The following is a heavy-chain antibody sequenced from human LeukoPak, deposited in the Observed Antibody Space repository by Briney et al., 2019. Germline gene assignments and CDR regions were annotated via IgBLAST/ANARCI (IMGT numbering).Heavy chain of an antibody. CDR3: ARDEPYSSGWFEVDY. CDR1: GYTFTSYG. CDR2: ISAYNGNT. Sequence: ASVKVSCKASGYTFTSYGISWVRQAPGQGLEWMGWISAYNGNTNYAQKLQGRVTMATDTSTSTAYMELRSLRSDDTAVYYCARDEPYSSGWFEVDYWGQGTLVTVSS. D-gene: IGHD6-19*01. J-gene: IGHJ4*02. V-gene: IGHV1-18*01.